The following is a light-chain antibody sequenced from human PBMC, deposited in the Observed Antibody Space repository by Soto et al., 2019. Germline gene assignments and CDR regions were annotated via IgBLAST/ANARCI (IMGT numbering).Light chain of an antibody. Sequence: IVLTQSPGTLSLSPWERATLSCRASQSVSSSYLAWYQQKPGQAPRLLIYGASSRATGIPDRISGSGSGTEFTLTISSLQSEDFAVYYCQQYNNWPWTFGQGTKVDI. CDR1: QSVSSSY. V-gene: IGKV3-20*01. J-gene: IGKJ1*01. CDR3: QQYNNWPWT. CDR2: GAS.